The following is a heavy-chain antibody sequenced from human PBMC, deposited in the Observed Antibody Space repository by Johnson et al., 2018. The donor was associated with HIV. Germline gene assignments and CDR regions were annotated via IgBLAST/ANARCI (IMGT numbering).Heavy chain of an antibody. V-gene: IGHV3-7*05. D-gene: IGHD3-10*01. CDR3: ARALGREFDAFDI. Sequence: VQLVESGGGVVRPGGSLRLSCAASGFSFSSYWMSWVRQAPGKGLQWVANIKQDGNEKYYVDSVKGRFTISRDNAKNSLYLQMNSLRAEDTAVYYCARALGREFDAFDIWGQGTMVTVSS. CDR1: GFSFSSYW. CDR2: IKQDGNEK. J-gene: IGHJ3*02.